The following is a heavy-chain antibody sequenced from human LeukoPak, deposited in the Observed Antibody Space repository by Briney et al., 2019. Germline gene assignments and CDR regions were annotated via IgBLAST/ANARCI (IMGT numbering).Heavy chain of an antibody. CDR2: IYPGDSDT. CDR3: ARHVGSYYYDSSGYSHFDY. CDR1: GYNFTSYW. Sequence: GESPKISCKGSGYNFTSYWIGWVRQMPGKGLESMGIIYPGDSDTRYSPSFQGQVTISADKSISTAYLQWSSLKASDTAMYYCARHVGSYYYDSSGYSHFDYWGQGTLVTVSS. D-gene: IGHD3-22*01. V-gene: IGHV5-51*01. J-gene: IGHJ4*02.